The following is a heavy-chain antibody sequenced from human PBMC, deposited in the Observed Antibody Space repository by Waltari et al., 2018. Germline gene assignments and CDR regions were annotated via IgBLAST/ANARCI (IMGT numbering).Heavy chain of an antibody. CDR1: GYTFNIYV. J-gene: IGHJ4*02. CDR2: ISPYSGNT. D-gene: IGHD5-12*01. CDR3: ARGGGYSGYDEFDY. Sequence: QVQLVQSGGEVKKPGASVKVSCKASGYTFNIYVISWVLQAPGQGLEWMGWISPYSGNTNYAQNLQGRVTMTTDTSTSTAYMELRSLRSDDTAVYYCARGGGYSGYDEFDYWGQGTLVTVSS. V-gene: IGHV1-18*04.